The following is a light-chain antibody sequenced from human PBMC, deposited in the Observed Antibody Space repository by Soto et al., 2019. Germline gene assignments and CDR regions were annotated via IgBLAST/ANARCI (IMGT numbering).Light chain of an antibody. CDR2: DVS. Sequence: QSVLTQPASVSGSPGQSITISCTGTSSDVGGYNYVSWYQQHPGKAPKLMIYDVSNRPSGVSNRFSGSKSGNTASLTISGLQAEDGADYYCSSYTSSSTRVFGIGTKVTVL. V-gene: IGLV2-14*01. J-gene: IGLJ1*01. CDR1: SSDVGGYNY. CDR3: SSYTSSSTRV.